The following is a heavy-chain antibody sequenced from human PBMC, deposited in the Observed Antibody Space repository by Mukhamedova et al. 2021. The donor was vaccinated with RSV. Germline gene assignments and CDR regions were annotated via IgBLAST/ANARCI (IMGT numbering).Heavy chain of an antibody. CDR2: ISSSSSYI. CDR3: ARDPVTYYYGSGSYDGFDP. D-gene: IGHD3-10*01. J-gene: IGHJ5*02. Sequence: GKGLEWVSSISSSSSYIYYADSVKGRFTISRDNAKNSLYLQMNSLRAEDTAVYYCARDPVTYYYGSGSYDGFDPWGQGTLVTVPS. V-gene: IGHV3-21*01.